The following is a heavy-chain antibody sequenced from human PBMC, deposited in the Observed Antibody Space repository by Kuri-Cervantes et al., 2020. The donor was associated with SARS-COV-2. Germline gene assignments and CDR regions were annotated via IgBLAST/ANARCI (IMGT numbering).Heavy chain of an antibody. Sequence: SETLSLTCTVSGGSISSGSYYWSWIRQPAGKGLEWIGRIYTSGSTNYNPSLKSRVTISVDTSKNQFSLKLSSVTAADTAVYYCARQGMVRGVVRLYEGYMDVWGKGSTVTVSS. CDR1: GGSISSGSYY. CDR3: ARQGMVRGVVRLYEGYMDV. CDR2: IYTSGST. D-gene: IGHD3-10*01. V-gene: IGHV4-61*02. J-gene: IGHJ6*03.